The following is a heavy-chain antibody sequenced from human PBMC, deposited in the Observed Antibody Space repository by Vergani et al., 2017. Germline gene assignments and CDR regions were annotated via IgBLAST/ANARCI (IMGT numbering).Heavy chain of an antibody. J-gene: IGHJ6*02. Sequence: EVQLVESGGGLVQPGGSLRLSCAASGFTFSSYSMNWVRQAPGKGLEWVSYISSSSSTIYYADSVKGRFTISRDNAKNSLYLQMNSLRAEDTAVYYCAREGEGMGSSGSSYYYYGMDVWGQGTTVTVSS. V-gene: IGHV3-48*04. CDR2: ISSSSSTI. D-gene: IGHD3-22*01. CDR3: AREGEGMGSSGSSYYYYGMDV. CDR1: GFTFSSYS.